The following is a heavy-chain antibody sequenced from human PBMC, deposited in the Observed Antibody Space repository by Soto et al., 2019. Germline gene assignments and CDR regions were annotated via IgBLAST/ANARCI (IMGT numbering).Heavy chain of an antibody. J-gene: IGHJ6*02. Sequence: GGSLRLSCAASGFTFSSYGMHWVRQAPGEGLEWVAVISYDGSNKYYADSVKGRFTISRDNSKNTLYLQMNSLRAEDTAVYYCAKDYSGSYHFYYYYCGMDVWGQGTTVSVS. D-gene: IGHD1-26*01. CDR1: GFTFSSYG. V-gene: IGHV3-30*18. CDR3: AKDYSGSYHFYYYYCGMDV. CDR2: ISYDGSNK.